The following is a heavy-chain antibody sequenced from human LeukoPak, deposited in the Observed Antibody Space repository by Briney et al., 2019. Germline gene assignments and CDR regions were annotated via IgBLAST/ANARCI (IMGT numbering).Heavy chain of an antibody. J-gene: IGHJ3*02. CDR1: GYTFTSHG. Sequence: ASVKVSCKASGYTFTSHGINWVRQATGQGLEWMGWMNPNSGNTGYAQKFQGRVTITRNTSISTAYMELSSLRSEDTAVYYCAILAARNAFDIWGQGTMVTVSS. V-gene: IGHV1-8*03. CDR3: AILAARNAFDI. CDR2: MNPNSGNT. D-gene: IGHD2-2*01.